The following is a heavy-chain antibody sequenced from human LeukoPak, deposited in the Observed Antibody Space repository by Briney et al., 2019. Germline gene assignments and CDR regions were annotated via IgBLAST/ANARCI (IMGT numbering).Heavy chain of an antibody. Sequence: SETLSLTCAVSGGSVSSGGYAWSWIRQPPGKGLVWIGYIYYRGMTYFNPSLKSRASISVDTSKNQFSLKLTSVTAADTAVYYCARVPRIAAAGTYYYYMDVWGKGTTVTISS. J-gene: IGHJ6*03. CDR1: GGSVSSGGYA. D-gene: IGHD6-13*01. V-gene: IGHV4-30-4*07. CDR3: ARVPRIAAAGTYYYYMDV. CDR2: IYYRGMT.